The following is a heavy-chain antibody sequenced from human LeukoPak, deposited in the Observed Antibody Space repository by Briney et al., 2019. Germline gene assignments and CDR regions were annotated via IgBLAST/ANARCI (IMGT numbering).Heavy chain of an antibody. J-gene: IGHJ4*02. CDR2: IYYSGST. V-gene: IGHV4-31*03. Sequence: SETLSLTCTVSGGSISSGDYYWSWIRQHPGKGLEWIGYIYYSGSTYYNPSLKSRVTISVDTSKNQFSLKLSSVTAADTAVYYCARELANSGSYGWGQGTLVTVSS. CDR3: ARELANSGSYG. CDR1: GGSISSGDYY. D-gene: IGHD1-26*01.